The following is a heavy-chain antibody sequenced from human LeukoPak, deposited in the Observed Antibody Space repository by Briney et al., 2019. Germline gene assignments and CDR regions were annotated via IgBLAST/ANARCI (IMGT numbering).Heavy chain of an antibody. CDR1: GFTFSSYA. D-gene: IGHD1-7*01. Sequence: GTLRLSCAASGFTFSSYAMSWVRQAPGKGLEWVSAIIGSGGGTFYADSVKGRFTISRDNSRNTLYLQMNSLRAEDTAVYYCAKENRNYVFYDYWGQGTLVTVSS. CDR3: AKENRNYVFYDY. J-gene: IGHJ4*02. V-gene: IGHV3-23*01. CDR2: IIGSGGGT.